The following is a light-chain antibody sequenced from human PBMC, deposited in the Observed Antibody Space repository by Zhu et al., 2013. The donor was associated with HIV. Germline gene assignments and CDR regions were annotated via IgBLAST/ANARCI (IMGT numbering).Light chain of an antibody. V-gene: IGLV2-14*01. CDR1: SSDVGGYNY. CDR3: SSYTISTTIFI. Sequence: QSALTQPASVSASPGQSITISCTGTSSDVGGYNYVSWYQHHPGKAHKLMIYEVSNRPSGVSNRFSASKSGNTASLTISGLQAEDEADYYCSSYTISTTIFIFGGGTKLTVL. CDR2: EVS. J-gene: IGLJ2*01.